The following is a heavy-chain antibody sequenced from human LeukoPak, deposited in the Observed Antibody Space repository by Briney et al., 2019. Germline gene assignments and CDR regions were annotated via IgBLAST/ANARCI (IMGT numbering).Heavy chain of an antibody. D-gene: IGHD2-15*01. V-gene: IGHV3-23*01. Sequence: GGSLRLSCAASGFTFSNYAMSWVRQAPGKGLEWVSAITGSGGNTYYADSVRGRFTISRDNSKNTVFLQMNSLRAEDTAVYYCARACSGGSCYSRGRSFDYWGQGTLVTVSS. J-gene: IGHJ4*02. CDR1: GFTFSNYA. CDR2: ITGSGGNT. CDR3: ARACSGGSCYSRGRSFDY.